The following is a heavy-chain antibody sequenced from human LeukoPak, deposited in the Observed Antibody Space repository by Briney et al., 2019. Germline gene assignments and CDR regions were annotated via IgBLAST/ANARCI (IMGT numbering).Heavy chain of an antibody. J-gene: IGHJ5*02. D-gene: IGHD2-2*01. CDR1: GFTFSSHV. CDR2: ISGGGGST. Sequence: GGSLRPSCAASGFTFSSHVMNWVRQAPGKGLEWVSVISGGGGSTYYADSVKGRFTISRDNSKNTLFLQMNSLRAEDTAVYYCAKGGYCSSTSCYVGWFDPWGQGTLVTVSS. CDR3: AKGGYCSSTSCYVGWFDP. V-gene: IGHV3-23*01.